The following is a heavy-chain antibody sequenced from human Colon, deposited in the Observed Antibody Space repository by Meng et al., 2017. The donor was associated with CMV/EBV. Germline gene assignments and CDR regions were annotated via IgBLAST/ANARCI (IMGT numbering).Heavy chain of an antibody. J-gene: IGHJ4*02. Sequence: QVQLVQSGTEVNMPGAHVKVSCKTSGYTVTVNQLHWVRQAPGQGLEWLGWIYPQDGGTYFAQKFQDRVTLTRDTSITTAYMELSGLTSDVTAIYYCVRESWYFDFWGEGTLVTVSS. CDR2: IYPQDGGT. CDR1: GYTVTVNQ. CDR3: VRESWYFDF. D-gene: IGHD6-13*01. V-gene: IGHV1-2*02.